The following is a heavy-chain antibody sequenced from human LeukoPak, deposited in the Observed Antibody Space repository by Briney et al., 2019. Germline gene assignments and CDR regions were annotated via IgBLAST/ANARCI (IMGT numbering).Heavy chain of an antibody. D-gene: IGHD5-12*01. CDR1: GGSISSYY. CDR3: ARERAGSGYSGHDGGWFDP. Sequence: NPSETLSPTCTVSGGSISSYYWSWIRQPAGKELEWIGRIYSSGSSSFNPSLKSRVTMSVDTSKNQFSPKLSSVTAADTAVYYCARERAGSGYSGHDGGWFDPWGQGTLATVSS. V-gene: IGHV4-4*07. J-gene: IGHJ5*02. CDR2: IYSSGSS.